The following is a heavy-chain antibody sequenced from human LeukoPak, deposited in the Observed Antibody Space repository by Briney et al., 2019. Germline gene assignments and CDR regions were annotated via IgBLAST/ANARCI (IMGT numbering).Heavy chain of an antibody. Sequence: SETLSLTCTVSGGSISGYYWSWIRQPPGKGLEWIGYIYYSGSTNYNPPLKSRVTISVDTSKNQFSLKLSSVTAADTAVYYCALQAVAGTGYFDYWGQGTLVTVSS. J-gene: IGHJ4*02. V-gene: IGHV4-59*01. D-gene: IGHD6-19*01. CDR1: GGSISGYY. CDR2: IYYSGST. CDR3: ALQAVAGTGYFDY.